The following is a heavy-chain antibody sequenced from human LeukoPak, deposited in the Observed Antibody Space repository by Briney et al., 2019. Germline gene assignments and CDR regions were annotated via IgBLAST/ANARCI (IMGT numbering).Heavy chain of an antibody. D-gene: IGHD6-19*01. J-gene: IGHJ4*02. CDR3: ARDPSSTGWYLDY. Sequence: VRQAPGQGLEWMGWISAYNGDTNYAQKLQGRVTMTTDTSTSTAYMGLTNLRSDDTAVYYCARDPSSTGWYLDYWGQGTLVTVSS. CDR2: ISAYNGDT. V-gene: IGHV1-18*01.